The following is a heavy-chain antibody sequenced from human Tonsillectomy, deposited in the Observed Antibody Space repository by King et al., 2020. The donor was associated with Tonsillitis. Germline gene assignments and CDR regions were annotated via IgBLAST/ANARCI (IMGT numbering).Heavy chain of an antibody. CDR1: GGTFSSYA. CDR2: IIPLIGTP. Sequence: QLVQSGAEVKKPGSSVKVSCKASGGTFSSYAISWVRQAPGQGLEWMGGIIPLIGTPNYAQKFQGRVTITAVKSTSTGYMELSNLRSEDTAFYYCARNYYGGSGYLNQAFDYWGQGTLVTVSS. V-gene: IGHV1-69*06. D-gene: IGHD3-22*01. CDR3: ARNYYGGSGYLNQAFDY. J-gene: IGHJ4*02.